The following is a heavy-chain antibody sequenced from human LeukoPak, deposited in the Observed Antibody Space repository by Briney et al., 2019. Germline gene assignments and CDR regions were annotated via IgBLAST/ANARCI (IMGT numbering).Heavy chain of an antibody. CDR1: GGTFSSYA. Sequence: SVKVSCKASGGTFSSYAISWVRQAPGQGLEWMGGIIPIFGTANYAQKFQGRVTITADESTSTAYMELCSLRSEDTAVYYCARDHDYYDSSMGAFDIWGQGTMVTVSS. J-gene: IGHJ3*02. CDR2: IIPIFGTA. D-gene: IGHD3-22*01. V-gene: IGHV1-69*13. CDR3: ARDHDYYDSSMGAFDI.